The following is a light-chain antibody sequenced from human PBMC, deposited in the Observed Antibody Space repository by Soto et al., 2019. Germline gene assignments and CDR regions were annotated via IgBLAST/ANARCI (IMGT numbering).Light chain of an antibody. Sequence: QSALTQPASVSGSPGQSITISCTGTSSDIGAYNYVSWYQQHPGKAHKLINYDVTNRPAGISSRFSASKSGNTASLTISVLQAEDEADYYCCSYKSSSTLYVFGTGTKVT. CDR3: CSYKSSSTLYV. V-gene: IGLV2-14*03. J-gene: IGLJ1*01. CDR1: SSDIGAYNY. CDR2: DVT.